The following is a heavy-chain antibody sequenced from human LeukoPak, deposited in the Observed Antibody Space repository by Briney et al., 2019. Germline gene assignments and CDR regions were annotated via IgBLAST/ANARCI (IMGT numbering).Heavy chain of an antibody. V-gene: IGHV3-30*04. CDR1: GFTFSNYA. D-gene: IGHD2-2*01. CDR2: ISFDGSNK. J-gene: IGHJ5*02. CDR3: ARSGERIVVVPAAPTGWFDP. Sequence: GGSLRLSCAASGFTFSNYAMNWVRQAPGKGLEWVAVISFDGSNKYYVDSVKGRFTISRDNSRNTLYLQMSSLRADDTAVYYCARSGERIVVVPAAPTGWFDPWGQGTLVTVSS.